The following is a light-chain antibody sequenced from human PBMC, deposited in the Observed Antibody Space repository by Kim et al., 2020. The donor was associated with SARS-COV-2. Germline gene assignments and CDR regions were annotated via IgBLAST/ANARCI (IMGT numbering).Light chain of an antibody. CDR2: AAS. CDR3: QQGYSSPQIT. V-gene: IGKV1-39*01. Sequence: SVGERVIITCRTSQSISSHLNWYQQKPGKAPKLLIFAASSLQSGVPSRFSGSGSGTDFTLTITTLQPEDFATYYCQQGYSSPQITFGQGTRLEIK. CDR1: QSISSH. J-gene: IGKJ5*01.